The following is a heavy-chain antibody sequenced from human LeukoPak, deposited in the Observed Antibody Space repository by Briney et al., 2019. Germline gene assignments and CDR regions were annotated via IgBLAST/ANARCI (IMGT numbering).Heavy chain of an antibody. CDR1: GFNFNNYG. CDR3: GKGGRDSDY. V-gene: IGHV3-30*18. Sequence: GGSLRLSCAASGFNFNNYGLHWVRQAPGKGLEWVAVFSYDGSKKYYADSVKGRFTISRDNSKSTVYLQLSTLRADDTAIYYCGKGGRDSDYWGQGTLVTVSS. J-gene: IGHJ4*02. D-gene: IGHD5-12*01. CDR2: FSYDGSKK.